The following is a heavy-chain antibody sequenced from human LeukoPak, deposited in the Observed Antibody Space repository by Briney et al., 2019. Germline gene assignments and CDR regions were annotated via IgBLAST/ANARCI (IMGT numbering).Heavy chain of an antibody. CDR2: INHSGST. J-gene: IGHJ1*01. V-gene: IGHV4-34*01. Sequence: SETLSLTCAVYGGSFSGYYWSWIRQPPGKGLEWIGEINHSGSTNYNPSLKSRVTISVDTSKNQFSLKLSSVTAADTAVYYCARGPVAAAGLFQHWGQGTLVTVSS. CDR3: ARGPVAAAGLFQH. D-gene: IGHD6-13*01. CDR1: GGSFSGYY.